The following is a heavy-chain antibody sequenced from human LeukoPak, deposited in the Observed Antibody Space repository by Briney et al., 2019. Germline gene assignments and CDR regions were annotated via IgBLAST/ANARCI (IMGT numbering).Heavy chain of an antibody. CDR2: ISDSSTTI. CDR1: GFTFSSYN. V-gene: IGHV3-48*01. D-gene: IGHD1-1*01. CDR3: AKEIRGYLENDAFDI. Sequence: PGGSLRLSCAASGFTFSSYNMNWVRQAPGKGLEWVSYISDSSTTIYYADSVKGRFTISRDNSKNTLYLQMNSLRAEDTAVYYCAKEIRGYLENDAFDIWGQGTMVTVSS. J-gene: IGHJ3*02.